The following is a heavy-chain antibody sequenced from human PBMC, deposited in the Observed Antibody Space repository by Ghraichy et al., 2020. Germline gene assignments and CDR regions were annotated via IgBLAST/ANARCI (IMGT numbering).Heavy chain of an antibody. CDR1: GFTFSSYS. J-gene: IGHJ4*02. Sequence: GGSLNISCAASGFTFSSYSINWIRQAPGKGLECISYISSDGSLIYYADSVKGRFTISRDNAKNSLYLQMTSLRVEDTAIYYCASRSPPDFWGQGTLVTVS. CDR2: ISSDGSLI. V-gene: IGHV3-48*01. CDR3: ASRSPPDF.